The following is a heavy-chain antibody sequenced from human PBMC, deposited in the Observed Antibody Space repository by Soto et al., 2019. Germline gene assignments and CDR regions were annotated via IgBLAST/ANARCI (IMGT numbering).Heavy chain of an antibody. V-gene: IGHV4-39*07. D-gene: IGHD2-21*01. Sequence: SETLSLTCTVSGASISSGYNYWSWIRQHPGKGPEWIGEIYHSGITNYNPSLRSRVSMSVDKSNNEFSLSLTSVTAADTAVYYCATLPPRIVVVFTEMPTWGQGILVTVSS. CDR1: GASISSGYNY. J-gene: IGHJ5*02. CDR3: ATLPPRIVVVFTEMPT. CDR2: IYHSGIT.